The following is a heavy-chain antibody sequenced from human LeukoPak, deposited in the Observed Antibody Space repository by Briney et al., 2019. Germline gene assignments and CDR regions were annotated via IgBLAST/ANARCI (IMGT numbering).Heavy chain of an antibody. CDR1: GYTFTSYY. J-gene: IGHJ5*02. CDR2: INPTGGST. CDR3: ARDNSVGDNAWWFDR. V-gene: IGHV1-46*01. Sequence: GASVKVSCKASGYTFTSYYMHWVRQAPGQGLEWMGLINPTGGSTGYAQKFQGRVTMTRDMSTSTDYMELSSLRSEDTAIYYCARDNSVGDNAWWFDRWGQGTLVTVYS. D-gene: IGHD1-26*01.